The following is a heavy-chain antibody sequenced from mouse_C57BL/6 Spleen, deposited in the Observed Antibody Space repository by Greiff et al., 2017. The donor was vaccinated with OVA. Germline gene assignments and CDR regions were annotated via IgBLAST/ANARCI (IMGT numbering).Heavy chain of an antibody. D-gene: IGHD1-1*01. Sequence: QVQLQQSGPELVKPGASVKISCKASGYTFTDYYINWVKQRPGQGLEWIGWIFPGSGSTYSNETFKGKATLTVDKSSSTAYMLLSSLTSEDSAVYFCARSYYYGSSFAMDYWGQGTSVTVSS. J-gene: IGHJ4*01. CDR2: IFPGSGST. CDR1: GYTFTDYY. CDR3: ARSYYYGSSFAMDY. V-gene: IGHV1-75*01.